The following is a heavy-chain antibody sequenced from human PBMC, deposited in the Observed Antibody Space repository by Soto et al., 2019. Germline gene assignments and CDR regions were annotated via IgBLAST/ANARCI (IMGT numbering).Heavy chain of an antibody. D-gene: IGHD3-10*01. Sequence: PGGSLRLSCEASGFNFDDYAMHWVRQIPGKGLEWVSGISWEGGSIGYADSVKGRFTISRDNAKNSLYLQMSSLRPEDTALYYCAKDRGSGSYAANYYYYGMDVWGQGTTVTVSS. CDR2: ISWEGGSI. CDR1: GFNFDDYA. CDR3: AKDRGSGSYAANYYYYGMDV. J-gene: IGHJ6*02. V-gene: IGHV3-9*01.